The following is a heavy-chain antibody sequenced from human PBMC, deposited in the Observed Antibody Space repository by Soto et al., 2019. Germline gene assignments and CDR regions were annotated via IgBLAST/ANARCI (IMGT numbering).Heavy chain of an antibody. CDR2: IYYSGST. J-gene: IGHJ4*02. CDR1: GGSISSSSYY. V-gene: IGHV4-39*01. CDR3: ARRGLVSGSGWYGSPGLAYFDY. Sequence: QLQLQESGPGLVKPSETLSLTCTVSGGSISSSSYYWGWIRQPPGKGLEWIGGIYYSGSTYYTPPPKSRVTISVDTSKTQFSLKLSSVTAADTAVYYCARRGLVSGSGWYGSPGLAYFDYWGQGTLVTVSS. D-gene: IGHD6-19*01.